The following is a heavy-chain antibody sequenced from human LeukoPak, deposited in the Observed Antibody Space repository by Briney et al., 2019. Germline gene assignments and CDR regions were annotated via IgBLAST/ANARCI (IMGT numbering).Heavy chain of an antibody. Sequence: ASVKVSCKASGYTFTSYGISWVRQAPGQGLEWMGWISAYNGNTNYAQKLQGRVTMTTDTSTSTAYMELRSLRSDDTAVYYCARDRPDAGDSWSGYSLNWFDPWGQGTLVTVSS. D-gene: IGHD3-3*01. CDR3: ARDRPDAGDSWSGYSLNWFDP. CDR2: ISAYNGNT. CDR1: GYTFTSYG. V-gene: IGHV1-18*01. J-gene: IGHJ5*02.